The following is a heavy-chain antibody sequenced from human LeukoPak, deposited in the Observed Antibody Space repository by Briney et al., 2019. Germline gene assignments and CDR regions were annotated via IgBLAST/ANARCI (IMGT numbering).Heavy chain of an antibody. V-gene: IGHV3-11*06. D-gene: IGHD1-26*01. Sequence: GGSLTLSCAASGFTLSDAWMSWVRQAPGKGREGVSYISSGGSDRNYADSVKGRFTLSRHNTKNSLYLQMNSLRAEDTAVYYWARVLGSYAFDYWGRGILVSVSS. CDR3: ARVLGSYAFDY. CDR1: GFTLSDAW. CDR2: ISSGGSDR. J-gene: IGHJ4*02.